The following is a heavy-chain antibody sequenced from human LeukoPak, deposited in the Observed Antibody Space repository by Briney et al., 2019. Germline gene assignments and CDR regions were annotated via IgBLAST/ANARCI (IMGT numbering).Heavy chain of an antibody. CDR2: ISYDGIDS. J-gene: IGHJ6*03. CDR3: AGGLAAAHYYYYMEV. Sequence: PGRSLRLSCAASGFNFNNYPMHWVRQVPGRGPQWVALISYDGIDSYIADSVKGRFTISRDNAKNSLYLQMNSLRAEDTAVYYCAGGLAAAHYYYYMEVWGKGTTVTVSS. V-gene: IGHV3-30*04. CDR1: GFNFNNYP. D-gene: IGHD6-13*01.